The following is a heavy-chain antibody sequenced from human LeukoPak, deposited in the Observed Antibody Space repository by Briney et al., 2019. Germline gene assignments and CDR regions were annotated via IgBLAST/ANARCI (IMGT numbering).Heavy chain of an antibody. CDR3: ARETQNYNYGTTFDY. V-gene: IGHV3-48*01. J-gene: IGHJ4*02. D-gene: IGHD3-10*01. CDR2: ISSNSSAI. CDR1: GFTFSIYT. Sequence: GGSLRLSCAASGFTFSIYTMNWVRQAPGKGLEWVSYISSNSSAIYYADSVKGRFTISRDNAKNSLYLQMNSLRAEDTAVYYCARETQNYNYGTTFDYWGQGTLVTVSS.